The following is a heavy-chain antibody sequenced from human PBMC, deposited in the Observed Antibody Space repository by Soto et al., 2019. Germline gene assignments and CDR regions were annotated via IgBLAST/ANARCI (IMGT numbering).Heavy chain of an antibody. J-gene: IGHJ4*02. V-gene: IGHV4-38-2*01. D-gene: IGHD3-22*01. CDR2: IYHSGTT. CDR1: GYSISSGYY. CDR3: ARGLYYYDSSGYSPDY. Sequence: KTSETLSLTCAVSGYSISSGYYWGWIRQPPGKGLEWIETIYHSGTTYSNPSLKSRVTISVDTSKNQFSLKLSSVTAADTVVYYCARGLYYYDSSGYSPDYWGLGTLVTVS.